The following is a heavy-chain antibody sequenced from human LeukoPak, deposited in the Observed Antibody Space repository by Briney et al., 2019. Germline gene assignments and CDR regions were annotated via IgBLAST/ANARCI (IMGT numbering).Heavy chain of an antibody. CDR1: GFAFSSYG. CDR3: AKETYSTSWQLDS. Sequence: GRSLRLSCAASGFAFSSYGVHWVRQAPGKGLEWVAVISYDGGTEYYIDSVKGRFTISRDNSKNTLYLQMNSLRAEDTAVYYCAKETYSTSWQLDSWGQGTLVTVSS. J-gene: IGHJ4*02. CDR2: ISYDGGTE. D-gene: IGHD2-2*01. V-gene: IGHV3-30*18.